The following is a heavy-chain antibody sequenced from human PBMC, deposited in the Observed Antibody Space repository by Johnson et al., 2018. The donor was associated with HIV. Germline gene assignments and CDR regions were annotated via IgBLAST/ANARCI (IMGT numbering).Heavy chain of an antibody. Sequence: VQLVESGGGLVQPGGSLRLSCEASGFTVSNNYMSWVRQAQGKGLEWVSVIYSGGYTYSADSVKGRFTISRDNAKNSLYLQMNSLRAEDTALYYCAKNMWGFRYSGYDRDAFDIWGQGTMVTVSS. J-gene: IGHJ3*02. CDR1: GFTVSNNY. CDR2: IYSGGYT. D-gene: IGHD5-12*01. CDR3: AKNMWGFRYSGYDRDAFDI. V-gene: IGHV3-66*02.